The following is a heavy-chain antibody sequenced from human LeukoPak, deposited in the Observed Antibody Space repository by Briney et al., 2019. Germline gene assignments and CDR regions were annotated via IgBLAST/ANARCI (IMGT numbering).Heavy chain of an antibody. D-gene: IGHD1-26*01. CDR2: IYSGGST. V-gene: IGHV3-53*01. Sequence: GGSLRLSCAASGFTVSSNYMSWVRQAPGKGLEWVSVIYSGGSTYYADSVKGRFTISRDNSKNTLYLQMNSLRAEDTAVYYCAKDMSQSGSYYTVGYWGQGTLVTVSS. CDR3: AKDMSQSGSYYTVGY. CDR1: GFTVSSNY. J-gene: IGHJ4*02.